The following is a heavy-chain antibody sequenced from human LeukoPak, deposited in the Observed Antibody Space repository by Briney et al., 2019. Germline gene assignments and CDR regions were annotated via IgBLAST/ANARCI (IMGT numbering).Heavy chain of an antibody. CDR1: GFTFSSYA. CDR2: ISGSGGST. Sequence: GGSLRLSCAASGFTFSSYAMSWVRQAPGKGLEWVSAISGSGGSTYYADSVKGRFTISRDNSKNTLYLQMNSLRAEDTAVYYCAKYGNCSGGSCYSRWFDPCGQGTLVTVSS. V-gene: IGHV3-23*01. D-gene: IGHD2-15*01. CDR3: AKYGNCSGGSCYSRWFDP. J-gene: IGHJ5*02.